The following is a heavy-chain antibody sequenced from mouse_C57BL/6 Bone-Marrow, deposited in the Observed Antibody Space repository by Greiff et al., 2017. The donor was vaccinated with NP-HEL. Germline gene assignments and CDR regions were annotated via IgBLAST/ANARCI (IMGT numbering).Heavy chain of an antibody. Sequence: QVHVKQPGAELVMPGASVKLSCKASGYTFTSYWMHWVKQRPGQGLEWIGEIDPSDSYTNYNQKFKGKSTLTVDKSSSTAYMQLSSLTSEDSAVYYCARRHYYGRGGFAYWGQGTLVTVSA. CDR2: IDPSDSYT. D-gene: IGHD1-1*01. CDR1: GYTFTSYW. V-gene: IGHV1-69*01. J-gene: IGHJ3*01. CDR3: ARRHYYGRGGFAY.